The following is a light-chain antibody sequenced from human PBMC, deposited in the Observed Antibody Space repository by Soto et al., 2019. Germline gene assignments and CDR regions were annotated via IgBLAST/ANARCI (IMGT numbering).Light chain of an antibody. CDR1: SSDVGGYNY. CDR3: SSYTSSSTLYV. J-gene: IGLJ1*01. Sequence: QSALTQPASVSGSTRHSITISCTRTSSDVGGYNYVSWYQQHPGKAPKLMIYDVSNRPSGVSNRFSGSKSGNTASLTISGLQAEDEADYYCSSYTSSSTLYVFGTGTKLTVL. CDR2: DVS. V-gene: IGLV2-14*01.